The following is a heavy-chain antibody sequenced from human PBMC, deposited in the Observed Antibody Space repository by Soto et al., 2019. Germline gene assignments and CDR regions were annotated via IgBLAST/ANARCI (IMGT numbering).Heavy chain of an antibody. J-gene: IGHJ4*02. D-gene: IGHD3-16*01. V-gene: IGHV1-18*01. Sequence: GASVKVSCKASGYAFTNYAVTWVRQAPGQGLEWMGWISPSNDNSYSAQKFQGRVTMTTETSSSTAYMELRRLTSDDTAVYYCSREGGTIGTSQYWGQGTLGTVSS. CDR1: GYAFTNYA. CDR3: SREGGTIGTSQY. CDR2: ISPSNDNS.